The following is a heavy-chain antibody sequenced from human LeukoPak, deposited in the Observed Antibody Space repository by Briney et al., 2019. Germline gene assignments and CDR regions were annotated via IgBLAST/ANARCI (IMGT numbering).Heavy chain of an antibody. CDR2: IRYDGSNK. Sequence: GGSLRLSCAASGFTFSSYGMHWVRQAPGKGLEWVAFIRYDGSNKYYADSVKGRFTISRDNSKNTLYLQMNSLRAEDTAVYYCAKDRCSSTSCFYMGPFDYWGQGTLVTVSS. V-gene: IGHV3-30*02. CDR1: GFTFSSYG. J-gene: IGHJ4*02. CDR3: AKDRCSSTSCFYMGPFDY. D-gene: IGHD2-2*01.